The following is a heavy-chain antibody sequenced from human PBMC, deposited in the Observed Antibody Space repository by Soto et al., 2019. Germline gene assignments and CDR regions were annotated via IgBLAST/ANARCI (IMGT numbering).Heavy chain of an antibody. CDR1: GGSVSSGSYY. Sequence: QVQLQESGPGLVKPSETLSLTCTVSGGSVSSGSYYWSWIRQPPGKGLEWIGDIYYSGSTDYNPSLNTRVTPSVATSNNKFSLKLSSVTAADTAVCYCARGIAGWYQGRYYYGMDVWGQGTTVTVSS. CDR2: IYYSGST. V-gene: IGHV4-61*01. CDR3: ARGIAGWYQGRYYYGMDV. D-gene: IGHD6-19*01. J-gene: IGHJ6*02.